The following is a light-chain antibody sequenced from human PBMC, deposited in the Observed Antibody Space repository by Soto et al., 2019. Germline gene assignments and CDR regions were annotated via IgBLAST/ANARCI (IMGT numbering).Light chain of an antibody. V-gene: IGKV3-15*01. J-gene: IGKJ5*01. CDR2: GAS. CDR3: QQYNNWPPSII. CDR1: HSISSS. Sequence: EIVMTQSPATPSVSPGERATLSLRATHSISSSLAWYQQKPGKAPRLLIYGASTRATDTPVRFRGSGSGTEFTLTISRLQSEHFAVYYCQQYNNWPPSIIFGPGTRREIK.